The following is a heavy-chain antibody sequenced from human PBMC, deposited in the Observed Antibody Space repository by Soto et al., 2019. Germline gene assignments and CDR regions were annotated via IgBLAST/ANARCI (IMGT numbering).Heavy chain of an antibody. CDR1: GFTFSIYG. D-gene: IGHD1-20*01. CDR2: IWFDGSNK. V-gene: IGHV3-33*01. J-gene: IGHJ4*02. CDR3: ARVGIPGTTCRGFDY. Sequence: QVQLVESGGGVVQPGRSLRLSCAASGFTFSIYGMHWGRQARGKGLEWVALIWFDGSNKYYADSVKGRFTNSRDNSKNTLYLQMNSPRAEDTAVYYCARVGIPGTTCRGFDYWGQGTLVTVSS.